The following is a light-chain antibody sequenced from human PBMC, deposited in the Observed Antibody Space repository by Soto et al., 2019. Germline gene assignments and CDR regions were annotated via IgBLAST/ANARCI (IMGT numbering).Light chain of an antibody. CDR3: QQLDSDPPWT. Sequence: IQLTQSPSSLSASVGDRVNITCRASQDISTYLAWYQQHPGRAPKLLVFLASTLESGVPSRFSGSGSGTAFTLTISRLQPDDFATYYCQQLDSDPPWTFGQGTRVEIK. J-gene: IGKJ1*01. CDR1: QDISTY. V-gene: IGKV1-9*01. CDR2: LAS.